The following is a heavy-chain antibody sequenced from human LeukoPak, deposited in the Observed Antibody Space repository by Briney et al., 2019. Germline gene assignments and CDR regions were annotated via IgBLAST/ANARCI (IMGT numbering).Heavy chain of an antibody. D-gene: IGHD5-24*01. CDR3: TRAPPGRDGYSEY. Sequence: PGGSLRLSCAASGFIFSSYTMNWVRQAPGEGLEWVSSISDTSTYIYYADSVEGRFTIPRDNAKSSLFLQMNSLRAEDTAVYYCTRAPPGRDGYSEYWGQGTVVTVST. J-gene: IGHJ1*01. CDR2: ISDTSTYI. V-gene: IGHV3-21*01. CDR1: GFIFSSYT.